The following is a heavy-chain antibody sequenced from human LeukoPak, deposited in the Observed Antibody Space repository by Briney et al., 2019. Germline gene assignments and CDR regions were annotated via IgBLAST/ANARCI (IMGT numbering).Heavy chain of an antibody. Sequence: GASVKVSCKASGGTFSSYAISWMRQAPGQGLEWMGRIIPIFGTANYAQKFQGRVTITTDESTSTAYMELSRLRSEDTAVYYCARARDGYNLSADYYYYMDVWGKGTTVTVSS. CDR2: IIPIFGTA. CDR3: ARARDGYNLSADYYYYMDV. D-gene: IGHD5-24*01. CDR1: GGTFSSYA. V-gene: IGHV1-69*05. J-gene: IGHJ6*03.